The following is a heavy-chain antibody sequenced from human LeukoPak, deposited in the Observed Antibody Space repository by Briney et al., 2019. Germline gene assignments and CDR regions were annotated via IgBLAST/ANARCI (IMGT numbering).Heavy chain of an antibody. V-gene: IGHV4-61*02. CDR1: GGSISSGSYY. CDR3: AREDYSNYNWFDP. CDR2: IYTSGST. Sequence: SETLSLTCTVSGGSISSGSYYWSWIRQPAGKGLEWIGRIYTSGSTNYNPSLKSRVTISVDTSKNQFSLKLSSVTAADTAVYYCAREDYSNYNWFDPWGQGTLVTVSS. D-gene: IGHD4-11*01. J-gene: IGHJ5*02.